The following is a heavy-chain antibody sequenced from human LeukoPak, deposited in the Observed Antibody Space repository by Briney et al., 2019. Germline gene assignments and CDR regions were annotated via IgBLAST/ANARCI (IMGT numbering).Heavy chain of an antibody. D-gene: IGHD3-22*01. CDR1: GFFFSNFG. Sequence: GGSLRLSCAASGFFFSNFGMHWVRQAPGKGLEWVAFIQYDTNNKYYPDSVKGRFTISRDNAKNSLYLQMNSLRAEDTAVYYCARDQMESDYYDSSGYYPLGYGMDVWGQGTTVTVSS. V-gene: IGHV3-30*02. CDR2: IQYDTNNK. J-gene: IGHJ6*02. CDR3: ARDQMESDYYDSSGYYPLGYGMDV.